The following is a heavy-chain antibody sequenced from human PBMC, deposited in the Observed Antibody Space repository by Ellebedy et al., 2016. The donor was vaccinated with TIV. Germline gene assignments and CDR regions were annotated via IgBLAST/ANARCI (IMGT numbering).Heavy chain of an antibody. J-gene: IGHJ4*02. CDR2: ITGNSGAT. D-gene: IGHD1-26*01. Sequence: PGGSLRLSCAASGSTFISFDIGWVRQAPGQALESVSVITGNSGATCYAASVKGRFTISRDSSKYTVYLQMNSLRVQDTAIYYCAKLVDDWGKGTLITVTS. CDR1: GSTFISFD. V-gene: IGHV3-23*01. CDR3: AKLVDD.